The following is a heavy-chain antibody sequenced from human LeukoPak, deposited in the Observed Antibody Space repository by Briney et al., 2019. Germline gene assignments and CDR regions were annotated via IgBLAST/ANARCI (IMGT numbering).Heavy chain of an antibody. V-gene: IGHV7-4-1*02. J-gene: IGHJ4*02. Sequence: ASVKVSCKISGFGLSVLSIHWMRQAPGKGLEWMGWINTNTGNPTYAQDYTGRFVFSLDTSVSTAYLQISSLKAEDTAVYYCAKLGYCSGGSCYGFDYWGQGTLVTVSS. CDR1: GFGLSVLS. CDR2: INTNTGNP. CDR3: AKLGYCSGGSCYGFDY. D-gene: IGHD2-15*01.